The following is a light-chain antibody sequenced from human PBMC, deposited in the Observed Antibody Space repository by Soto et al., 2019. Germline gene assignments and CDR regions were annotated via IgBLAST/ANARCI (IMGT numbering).Light chain of an antibody. CDR2: END. CDR1: SSNIGSNY. Sequence: QSVLTQPPSVSAAPGQKVTISCSGSSSNIGSNYVSWYQQVPGTAPKLLIYENDNRPSGIPDRFSGSKSGTSATLGVTGLQFGDEADNYGGTWNGSRLANVFAMGTKVTVL. CDR3: GTWNGSRLANV. V-gene: IGLV1-51*02. J-gene: IGLJ1*01.